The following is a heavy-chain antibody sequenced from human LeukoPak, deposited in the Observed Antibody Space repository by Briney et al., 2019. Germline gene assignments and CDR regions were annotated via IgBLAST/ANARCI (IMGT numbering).Heavy chain of an antibody. Sequence: SGVTVSFTGSGGSFISYAISWVRQAPGQGGEGMGGIIPIFGTANYAQKFQGRVTITADESTSTTYMEMSSLRSEDTAVYYCARGVAATSGYYYAMDVWGQGTTVTASS. D-gene: IGHD2-15*01. J-gene: IGHJ6*02. V-gene: IGHV1-69*01. CDR1: GGSFISYA. CDR3: ARGVAATSGYYYAMDV. CDR2: IIPIFGTA.